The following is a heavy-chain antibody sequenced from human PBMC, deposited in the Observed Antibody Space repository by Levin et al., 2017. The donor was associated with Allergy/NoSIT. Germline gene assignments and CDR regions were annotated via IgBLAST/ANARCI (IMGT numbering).Heavy chain of an antibody. CDR2: LNPNSGDT. CDR1: GFTFSIYD. J-gene: IGHJ5*02. V-gene: IGHV1-2*06. CDR3: ARETVAAPPYNWFDT. Sequence: ASVKVSCKASGFTFSIYDIHWVRQAPGQGLEWVGRLNPNSGDTESAQKFLGRVTLTRDTSTSTAFMELTRLRPDDTAIYFCARETVAAPPYNWFDTWGQGALVTVSS. D-gene: IGHD6-25*01.